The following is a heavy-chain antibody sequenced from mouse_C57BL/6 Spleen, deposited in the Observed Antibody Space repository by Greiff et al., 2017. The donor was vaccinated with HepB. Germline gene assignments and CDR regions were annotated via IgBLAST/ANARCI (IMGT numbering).Heavy chain of an antibody. D-gene: IGHD1-1*01. Sequence: EVKLVESGGDLVKPGGSLKLSCAASGFTFSSYGMPWVRQTPDKRLEWVATISSGGSYTYYPDSVKGRFTISRDNAKNTLYLQMSSLKSEDAAMYYYAGLLLRDAMDYWGQGTSVTVSS. CDR3: AGLLLRDAMDY. CDR2: ISSGGSYT. V-gene: IGHV5-6*02. CDR1: GFTFSSYG. J-gene: IGHJ4*01.